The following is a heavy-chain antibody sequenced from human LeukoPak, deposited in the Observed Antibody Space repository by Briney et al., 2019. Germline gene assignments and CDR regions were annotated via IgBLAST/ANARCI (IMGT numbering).Heavy chain of an antibody. D-gene: IGHD3-10*01. V-gene: IGHV4-34*01. CDR2: IHHRAGA. J-gene: IGHJ5*02. Sequence: PSETLSLTCAVYGGSFTDYYWSWIRHLPGKGLEWIGEIHHRAGANYNPSLWGRVTISVDTSKNQFSLKLSSVTAADTAVYYCATMVRGSNWFDPWGQGTLVTVSS. CDR3: ATMVRGSNWFDP. CDR1: GGSFTDYY.